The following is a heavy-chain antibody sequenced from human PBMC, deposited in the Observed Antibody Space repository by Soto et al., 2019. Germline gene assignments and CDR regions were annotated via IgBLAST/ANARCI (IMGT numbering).Heavy chain of an antibody. CDR1: GFTFSSYA. CDR2: ISYDGSNK. D-gene: IGHD6-19*01. J-gene: IGHJ4*02. V-gene: IGHV3-30-3*01. CDR3: ARDTGQWQWLAPGY. Sequence: QVQLVESGGGVVQPGRSLRLSCAASGFTFSSYAMHWGRQAPGKGLEWVAVISYDGSNKYYADSVKGRFTISRDNSKNTLYLQMNSLRAEDTAVYYCARDTGQWQWLAPGYWGQGTLVTVSS.